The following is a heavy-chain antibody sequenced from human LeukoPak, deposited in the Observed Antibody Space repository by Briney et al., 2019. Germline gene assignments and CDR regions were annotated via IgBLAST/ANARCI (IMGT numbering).Heavy chain of an antibody. J-gene: IGHJ4*02. CDR1: GGSISSGDYY. D-gene: IGHD3/OR15-3a*01. CDR3: ARVDPGEGLVTFDY. V-gene: IGHV4-30-4*01. Sequence: SETLSLTCTVSGGSISSGDYYWSWTRQPPGKGLERIGYIYYSGSTYYNPSLKSRVTISVDTSKNQFSLKLSSVTAADTAVYYCARVDPGEGLVTFDYWGQGTLVTVSS. CDR2: IYYSGST.